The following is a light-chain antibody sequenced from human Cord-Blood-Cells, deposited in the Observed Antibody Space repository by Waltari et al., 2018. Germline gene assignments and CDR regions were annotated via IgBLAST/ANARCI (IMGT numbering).Light chain of an antibody. Sequence: SYELTQPPSVSVSPGQTASITCSGDKLGDKYACWYQQKPGQSPELVIYQDSKRPSGIPERFSGSNSGNTATLTISGTQAMDEADYYCQAWDSSTANWVFGGGTKLTVL. V-gene: IGLV3-1*01. J-gene: IGLJ3*02. CDR3: QAWDSSTANWV. CDR2: QDS. CDR1: KLGDKY.